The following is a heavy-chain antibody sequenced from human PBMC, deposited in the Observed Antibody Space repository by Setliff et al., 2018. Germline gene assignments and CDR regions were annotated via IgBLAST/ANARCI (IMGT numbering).Heavy chain of an antibody. CDR2: IIPILGIA. CDR1: GGTFSSYA. J-gene: IGHJ5*02. D-gene: IGHD6-19*01. CDR3: ARGYSSGTTT. V-gene: IGHV1-69*10. Sequence: ASVKVSCKASGGTFSSYAISWVRQAPGQGLEWMGGIIPILGIANYAQKFQGRVTITADESTSTAYMELSSLRSEDTAVYYCARGYSSGTTTWGQGTLVTVSS.